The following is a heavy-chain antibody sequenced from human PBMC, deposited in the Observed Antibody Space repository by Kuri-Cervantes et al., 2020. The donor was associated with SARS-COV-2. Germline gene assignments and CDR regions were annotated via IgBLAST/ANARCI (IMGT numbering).Heavy chain of an antibody. D-gene: IGHD1-7*01. J-gene: IGHJ4*02. CDR3: ARDTHNWNSLNAY. V-gene: IGHV3-7*05. CDR1: GFTFSSYW. CDR2: IKQDGSEK. Sequence: GGSLRLSCAASGFTFSSYWMSWVRKAPGKGLEWVANIKQDGSEKHYVDSAKGRFTISRDNAKNSLYLQMNSLRAEDTAVYYCARDTHNWNSLNAYWGQGTLVTVSS.